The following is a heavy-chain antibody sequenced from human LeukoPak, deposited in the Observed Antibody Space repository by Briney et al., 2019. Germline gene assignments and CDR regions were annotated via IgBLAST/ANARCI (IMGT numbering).Heavy chain of an antibody. CDR1: GFTFGDYA. Sequence: GGSLRLSCTASGFTFGDYAMSWVRQAPGKGLEWVGRIKSKTDGGTTDYAAPVKGRFTISRDDSKNTLYLQMNSLKTEDTAVYYCTTDRGDDILTGYYYWGQGTLVTVSS. V-gene: IGHV3-15*01. J-gene: IGHJ4*02. CDR3: TTDRGDDILTGYYY. CDR2: IKSKTDGGTT. D-gene: IGHD3-9*01.